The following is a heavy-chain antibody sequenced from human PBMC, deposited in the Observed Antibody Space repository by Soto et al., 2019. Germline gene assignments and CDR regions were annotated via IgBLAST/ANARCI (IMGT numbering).Heavy chain of an antibody. CDR3: AKDSGGGYVYYYMDV. D-gene: IGHD3-10*02. CDR1: GFTFDDYA. Sequence: SLRLSCAASGFTFDDYAMHWVRQAPGKGLEWVSGISWNSGSIGYADSVKGRFTISRDNAKNSLYLQMNSLRAEDTALYYCAKDSGGGYVYYYMDVWGKGTTVTVSS. CDR2: ISWNSGSI. V-gene: IGHV3-9*01. J-gene: IGHJ6*03.